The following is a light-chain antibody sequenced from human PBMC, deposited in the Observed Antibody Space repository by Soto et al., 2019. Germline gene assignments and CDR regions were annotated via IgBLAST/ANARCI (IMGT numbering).Light chain of an antibody. Sequence: EVKMSRGTVPRSGGERATLSCRASQSVSSNYVAWYQQKPGQAPRLLFYGASSRATGIPDRLSGSGTGTDLTLTICGLGTDADPLFCSRHYGTRPSWAIGRGTKVDIK. CDR3: RHYGTRPSWA. CDR1: QSVSSNY. CDR2: GAS. J-gene: IGKJ1*01. V-gene: IGKV3-20*01.